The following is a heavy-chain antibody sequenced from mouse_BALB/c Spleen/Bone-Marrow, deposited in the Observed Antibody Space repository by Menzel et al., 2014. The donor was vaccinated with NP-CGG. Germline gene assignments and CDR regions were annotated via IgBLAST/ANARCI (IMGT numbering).Heavy chain of an antibody. J-gene: IGHJ2*01. CDR2: INPSNGGT. CDR1: GYTFTSYY. D-gene: IGHD2-1*01. Sequence: VQLQQSAAAVVKPGASVKLSCKASGYTFTSYYMYWVKQRPGQGLEWIGEINPSNGGTNFNEKFKIKAKLTVDKSSSTAYMQPTSLTAEDYAVNYCTRYGNYSFDYWGQGTTLTVSS. V-gene: IGHV1S81*02. CDR3: TRYGNYSFDY.